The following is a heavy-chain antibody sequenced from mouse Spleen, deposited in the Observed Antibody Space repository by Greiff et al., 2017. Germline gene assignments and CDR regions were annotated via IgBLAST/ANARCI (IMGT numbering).Heavy chain of an antibody. CDR1: GYTFTDYW. CDR2: INPSNGGT. J-gene: IGHJ3*01. CDR3: AREGLLEFAY. Sequence: QVQLQQPGTELVKPGASVRLSCEASGYTFTDYWIHWVKQRPGQGLEWIGNINPSNGGTNNNEKFKSRATLTVDKSSSTAYMQLSSLTSEDSAVYFCAREGLLEFAYWGQGTLVTVSA. D-gene: IGHD2-3*01. V-gene: IGHV1-53*01.